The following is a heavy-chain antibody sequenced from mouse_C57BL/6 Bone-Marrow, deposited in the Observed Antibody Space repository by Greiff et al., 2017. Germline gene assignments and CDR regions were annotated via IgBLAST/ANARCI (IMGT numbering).Heavy chain of an antibody. V-gene: IGHV14-2*01. CDR3: APFDD. J-gene: IGHJ2*01. Sequence: VQLKESGAELVKPGASVKLSCTAFGFNIKDYYMHWVKHRSELGLEWLGRIDPVDGETKFAPKFQGKATITAYPSSNTAYLQLSSLKSEDTAVYNYAPFDDWGKGTTLTVSS. CDR2: IDPVDGET. CDR1: GFNIKDYY.